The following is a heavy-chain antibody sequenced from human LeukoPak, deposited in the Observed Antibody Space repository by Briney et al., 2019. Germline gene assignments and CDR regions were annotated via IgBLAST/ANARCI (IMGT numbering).Heavy chain of an antibody. CDR1: GGSISSGGYS. CDR2: IYHSGST. CDR3: ARQQLVSDWFDP. J-gene: IGHJ5*02. Sequence: SQTLSLTCAVSGGSISSGGYSWSWIRQPPGKGLEWIGYIYHSGSTYYNPSLKSRVTISVDRSKNQFSLKLSSVTAADTAVYYRARQQLVSDWFDPWGQGTLVTVSS. D-gene: IGHD6-13*01. V-gene: IGHV4-30-2*01.